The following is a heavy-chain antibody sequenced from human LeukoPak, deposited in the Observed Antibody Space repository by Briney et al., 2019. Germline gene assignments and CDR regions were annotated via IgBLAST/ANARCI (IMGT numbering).Heavy chain of an antibody. CDR1: GFTFSNYC. CDR2: ISGSGGST. D-gene: IGHD3-3*01. CDR3: AKAKNGWLLSTNFDY. J-gene: IGHJ4*02. Sequence: GGTLRLSCAASGFTFSNYCISWVRQAPGKGLEWVSAISGSGGSTYYADSVKGRFTISRDNSKNTLYLQMNSLRAEDTAVYYCAKAKNGWLLSTNFDYWGQGTLVTVSS. V-gene: IGHV3-23*01.